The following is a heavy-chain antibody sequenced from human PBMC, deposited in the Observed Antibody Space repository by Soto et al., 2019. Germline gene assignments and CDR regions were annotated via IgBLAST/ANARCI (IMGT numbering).Heavy chain of an antibody. J-gene: IGHJ4*02. CDR1: GFTFSSYG. Sequence: QVQLVESGGGVVQPGRSLRLSCAASGFTFSSYGMHWVRQAPGKGLEWVALISSDGSNKCYADSVKGRFTISRDNSKNTLYLQMNSLRAEDTAVYYCAKVRAAYYYGSGPFDYWGQGTLVTVSS. D-gene: IGHD3-10*01. V-gene: IGHV3-30*18. CDR3: AKVRAAYYYGSGPFDY. CDR2: ISSDGSNK.